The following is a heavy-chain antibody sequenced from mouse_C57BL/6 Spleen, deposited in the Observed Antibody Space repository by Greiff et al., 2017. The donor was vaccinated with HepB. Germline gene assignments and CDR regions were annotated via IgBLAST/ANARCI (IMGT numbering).Heavy chain of an antibody. CDR2: INPNNGGT. CDR3: ASSPYYYGSSPTYAMDY. J-gene: IGHJ4*01. D-gene: IGHD1-1*01. V-gene: IGHV1-18*01. CDR1: GYTFTDYN. Sequence: EVQLQQSGPELVKPGASVKIPCKASGYTFTDYNMDWVKQSHGKSLEWIGDINPNNGGTIYNQKFKGKATLTVDKSSSTAYMELRSLTSEDTSVYYCASSPYYYGSSPTYAMDYWGQGTSVTVSS.